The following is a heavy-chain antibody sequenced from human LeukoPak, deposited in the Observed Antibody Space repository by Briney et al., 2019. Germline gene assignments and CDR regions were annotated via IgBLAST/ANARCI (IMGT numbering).Heavy chain of an antibody. CDR1: GYTFTSYG. D-gene: IGHD2-15*01. Sequence: ASVKASCKASGYTFTSYGISWVRQAPGQGLEWMGWISAYNGNTNYTQKLQGRVTMTTDTSTSTAYMELRSLRSDDTAVYYCARDQGMGYCSGGSCQPLDYWGQGTLVTVSS. J-gene: IGHJ4*02. CDR2: ISAYNGNT. V-gene: IGHV1-18*01. CDR3: ARDQGMGYCSGGSCQPLDY.